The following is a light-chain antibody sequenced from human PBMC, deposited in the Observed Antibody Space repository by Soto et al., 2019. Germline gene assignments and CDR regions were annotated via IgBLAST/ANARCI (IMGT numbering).Light chain of an antibody. V-gene: IGLV2-14*01. Sequence: QSALTQPASVSGSPGQSIAISCTGTRSDVGGYNYVSWYQQPPGKAPKLMIYDVSDRPSGVSTRFSGSKSGNTASLTISGLQADDEADYYCSSYTSQSTVVFGGGTKLTVL. CDR2: DVS. J-gene: IGLJ3*02. CDR3: SSYTSQSTVV. CDR1: RSDVGGYNY.